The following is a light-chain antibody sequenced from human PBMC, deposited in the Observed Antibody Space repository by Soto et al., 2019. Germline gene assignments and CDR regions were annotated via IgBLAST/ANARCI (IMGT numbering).Light chain of an antibody. Sequence: QSALTQPPSASGSPGQSVTISCTGTRDDVGGYNFVSWYQQHPGKAPKLIVHEVANRLSGVSGRFSGSKSGNTAFLTISGLQAEDEAVYYCCSHSSSITWMFGGGTKVTVL. CDR2: EVA. CDR3: CSHSSSITWM. J-gene: IGLJ3*02. V-gene: IGLV2-8*01. CDR1: RDDVGGYNF.